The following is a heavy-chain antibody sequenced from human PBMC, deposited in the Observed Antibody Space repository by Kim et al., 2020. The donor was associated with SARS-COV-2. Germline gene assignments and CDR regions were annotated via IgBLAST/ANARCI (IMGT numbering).Heavy chain of an antibody. CDR3: AKDNGQWLDDAFDI. J-gene: IGHJ3*02. Sequence: GGSLRLSCAASGFTFSSYGMHWVRQAPGKGLEWVAVISYDGSNKYYADSVKGRFTISRDNSKNTLYLQMNSLRAEDTAVYYCAKDNGQWLDDAFDIWGQGTMVTVSS. V-gene: IGHV3-30*18. CDR2: ISYDGSNK. D-gene: IGHD6-19*01. CDR1: GFTFSSYG.